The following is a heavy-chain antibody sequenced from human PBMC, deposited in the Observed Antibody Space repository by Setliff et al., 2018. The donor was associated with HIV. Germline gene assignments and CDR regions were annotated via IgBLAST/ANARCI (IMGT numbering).Heavy chain of an antibody. J-gene: IGHJ4*02. D-gene: IGHD6-19*01. V-gene: IGHV4-61*02. CDR2: IYTSAST. CDR3: EVAGQ. Sequence: PSETLSLTCSVSGGSISSGSYYWSWIRQPAGKGQEWIGRIYTSASTDYNPSLKSRVTISVDTSKNQFSLKLRSVTAADTAVYYCEVAGQWGQGTLVTVSS. CDR1: GGSISSGSYY.